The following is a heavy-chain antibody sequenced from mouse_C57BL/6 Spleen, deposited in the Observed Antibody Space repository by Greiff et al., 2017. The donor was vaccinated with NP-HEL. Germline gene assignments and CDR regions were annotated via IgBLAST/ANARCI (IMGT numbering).Heavy chain of an antibody. Sequence: VQMQQSGAELVMPGASVKLSCKASGYTFTSYWMHWVKQRPGQGLEWIGEIDPSDSYTNYNQKFKGKSTLTVDKSSSTASMQLSSLTSEDSAVYYCARWHYGSPIHFDYWGQGTTLTVSS. D-gene: IGHD1-1*01. V-gene: IGHV1-69*01. CDR1: GYTFTSYW. CDR3: ARWHYGSPIHFDY. CDR2: IDPSDSYT. J-gene: IGHJ2*01.